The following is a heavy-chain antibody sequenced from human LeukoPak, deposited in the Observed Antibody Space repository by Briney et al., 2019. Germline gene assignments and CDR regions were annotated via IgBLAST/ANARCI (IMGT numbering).Heavy chain of an antibody. V-gene: IGHV3-33*01. CDR2: IWYDGGNK. D-gene: IGHD6-13*01. CDR1: GFTFSSYG. Sequence: PGGSLRLSCAASGFTFSSYGMHWVRQAPGKGLEWVAVIWYDGGNKYYADSVKGRFTISRDNSKNTLYLQMNSLRAEDTAVYYCARVGFSYSSSWLVDYWGQGTPVTVSS. J-gene: IGHJ4*02. CDR3: ARVGFSYSSSWLVDY.